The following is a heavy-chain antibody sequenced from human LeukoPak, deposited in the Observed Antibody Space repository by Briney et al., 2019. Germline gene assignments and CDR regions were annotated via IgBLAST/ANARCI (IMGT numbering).Heavy chain of an antibody. CDR3: XXXYLHCSSTSCPLDY. D-gene: IGHD2-2*01. J-gene: IGHJ4*02. V-gene: IGHV3-23*01. CDR1: GFTFSSYA. Sequence: GGSLRLSCAASGFTFSSYAMSWVRQAPGKGLEWVSAISGSGGSTYYADSVKGRFTISRDNSKNTLYLQMNSLRAEDTAVYYXXXXYLHCSSTSCPLDYWGQGTLVTVSS. CDR2: ISGSGGST.